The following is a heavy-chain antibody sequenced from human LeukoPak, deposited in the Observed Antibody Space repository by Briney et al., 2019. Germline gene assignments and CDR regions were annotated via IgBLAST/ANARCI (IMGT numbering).Heavy chain of an antibody. V-gene: IGHV1-69*13. D-gene: IGHD1-26*01. J-gene: IGHJ6*02. CDR1: GGTFSSYA. Sequence: SVKVSCKASGGTFSSYAISWVRQAPGQGLEWMGGIIPIFGTANYAQKFQGRVTITADESTSTAYMELSSLRSEDTAVYYCARGPYSGSYFYYYGMDVWGQXTTVTVSS. CDR2: IIPIFGTA. CDR3: ARGPYSGSYFYYYGMDV.